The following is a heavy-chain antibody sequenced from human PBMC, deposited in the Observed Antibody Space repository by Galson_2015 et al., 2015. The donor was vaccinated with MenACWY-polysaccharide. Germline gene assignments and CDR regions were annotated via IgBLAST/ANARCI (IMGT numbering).Heavy chain of an antibody. CDR1: GFTFDDYA. CDR2: ISWNSGSI. D-gene: IGHD1-14*01. Sequence: SLRLSCAASGFTFDDYAMHWVRQAPGKGLEWVSGISWNSGSIGYADSVKGRFTISRDNAKNSLYLQMNRLRAEDTALYYCARGAASVTGYHYYGM. V-gene: IGHV3-9*01. CDR3: ARGAASVTGYHYYGM. J-gene: IGHJ6*01.